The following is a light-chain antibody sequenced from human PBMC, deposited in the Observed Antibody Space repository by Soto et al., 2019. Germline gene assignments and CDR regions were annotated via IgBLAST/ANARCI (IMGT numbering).Light chain of an antibody. CDR3: QQRSDWPPLT. V-gene: IGKV3-11*01. Sequence: VLTQSPATLSLSPGDRATLSCSASQRVSRYLAWYQQKPGQAPRLRIYDASTRATGIPARFSGSGSGTDFTLTITSLDPEDFAVYYCQQRSDWPPLTFGGGTTVEIK. CDR1: QRVSRY. J-gene: IGKJ4*01. CDR2: DAS.